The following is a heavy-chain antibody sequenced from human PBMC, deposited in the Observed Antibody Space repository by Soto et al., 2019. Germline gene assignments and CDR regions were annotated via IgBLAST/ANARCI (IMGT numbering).Heavy chain of an antibody. CDR1: GGSFSGYY. CDR2: INHSGST. V-gene: IGHV4-34*01. D-gene: IGHD3-10*01. J-gene: IGHJ4*02. CDR3: ARGRTTLWFGELYWYYFDY. Sequence: KPSETLSLTCAVYGGSFSGYYWSWIRQPPGKGLEWIGEINHSGSTNYNPSLESRVTISVDTSKNQFSLKLSSVTAADTAVYYCARGRTTLWFGELYWYYFDYWGQGTLVTVSS.